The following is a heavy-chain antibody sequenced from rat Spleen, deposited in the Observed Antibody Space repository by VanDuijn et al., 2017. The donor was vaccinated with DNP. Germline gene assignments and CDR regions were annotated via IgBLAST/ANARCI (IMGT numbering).Heavy chain of an antibody. CDR1: GFNFNDYW. D-gene: IGHD4-3*01. V-gene: IGHV4-2*01. Sequence: EVKLVESGGGLVQPGRSLKLSCAASGFNFNDYWMGWVRQAPGKGLEWIGQINKDSSTITYIPSLKDKFTIFRDNDQNTLYLQMTKLGPEDTAIYYCVREELGVRDWGQGVMVTVSS. CDR3: VREELGVRD. CDR2: INKDSSTI. J-gene: IGHJ2*01.